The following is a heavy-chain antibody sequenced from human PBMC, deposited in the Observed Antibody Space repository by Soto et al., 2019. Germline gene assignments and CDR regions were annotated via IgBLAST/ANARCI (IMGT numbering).Heavy chain of an antibody. CDR1: DVTSGDHY. CDR3: ARGLSLRFLDWPYYYYGMDV. V-gene: IGHV4-34*01. D-gene: IGHD3-3*01. J-gene: IGHJ6*02. Sequence: PFVIIPHISTFDDVTSGDHYLSLISQHPGKGLEWIGEINHSGSTNYNPSLKSRVTISVDTSKNQFSLKLSSVTAADTAVYYCARGLSLRFLDWPYYYYGMDVWGQGTTVIVFS. CDR2: INHSGST.